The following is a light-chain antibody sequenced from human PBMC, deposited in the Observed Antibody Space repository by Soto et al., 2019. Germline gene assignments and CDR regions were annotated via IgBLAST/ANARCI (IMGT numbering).Light chain of an antibody. Sequence: EIVLTQSPATLSLSPGERATLSCRASQSVSSYLAWYQQKPGQAPRLLIYDASNRATGIPARFSGSGSGTDFTLTISGLELDDFAVYYCQQRTTWPPPTFGGGTTVEIK. J-gene: IGKJ4*01. CDR1: QSVSSY. CDR3: QQRTTWPPPT. V-gene: IGKV3-11*01. CDR2: DAS.